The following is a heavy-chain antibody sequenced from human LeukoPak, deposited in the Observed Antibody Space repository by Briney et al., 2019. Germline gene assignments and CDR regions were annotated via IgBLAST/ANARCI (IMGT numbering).Heavy chain of an antibody. Sequence: QPGGSLRLSCAASGFTFSSYGMHWVRQAPGKGLEWVAVISYDGSNKYYADSVKGRFTISRDNSKNTLYLQMNSLRAEDTAVYYCAKDPNSKVLLWFGPADYWGQGTLVTVSS. D-gene: IGHD3-10*01. CDR1: GFTFSSYG. V-gene: IGHV3-30*18. J-gene: IGHJ4*02. CDR3: AKDPNSKVLLWFGPADY. CDR2: ISYDGSNK.